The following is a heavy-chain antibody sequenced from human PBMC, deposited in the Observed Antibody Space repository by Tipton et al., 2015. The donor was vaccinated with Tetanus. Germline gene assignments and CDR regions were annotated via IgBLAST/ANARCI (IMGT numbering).Heavy chain of an antibody. CDR2: IKKKADGGTT. V-gene: IGHV3-15*07. J-gene: IGHJ4*02. Sequence: SLRLSCTTSGLFFKNAWMNWVRQAPGKGLEWVGHIKKKADGGTTDYSARVEDRFSISRDDTKDTVFLKMNSLKIEDTAVYYCTTPGRVGSGYRVGFWGRGTLVVVTS. CDR3: TTPGRVGSGYRVGF. CDR1: GLFFKNAW. D-gene: IGHD3-9*01.